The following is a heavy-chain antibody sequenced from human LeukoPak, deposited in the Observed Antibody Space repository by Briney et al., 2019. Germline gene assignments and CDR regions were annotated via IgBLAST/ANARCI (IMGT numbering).Heavy chain of an antibody. D-gene: IGHD2-21*02. CDR3: ARDRVRGDFNWFDP. V-gene: IGHV3-33*01. CDR2: IWYDGSNK. Sequence: PGGSLRVSCAASGFTFSSYGMHWVRQARGKGLEWVAVIWYDGSNKYYADSVKGRFTISRDNSKNTLYLQMNSLRAEDTAVYYCARDRVRGDFNWFDPWGQGTLVTVSS. CDR1: GFTFSSYG. J-gene: IGHJ5*02.